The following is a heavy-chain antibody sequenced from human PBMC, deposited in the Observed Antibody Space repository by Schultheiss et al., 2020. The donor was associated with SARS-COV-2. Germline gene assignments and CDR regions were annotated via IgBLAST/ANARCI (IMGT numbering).Heavy chain of an antibody. D-gene: IGHD4-17*01. J-gene: IGHJ5*02. CDR1: GGSISSYY. Sequence: SETLSLTCAVSGGSISSYYWSWIRQPPGKGLEWIGRIYTSGSTNYNPSLKSRVTISVDTSKNQFSLKLSSVTAADTAVYYCARGDYGDYNLYWFDPWGQGTLVTVSS. CDR2: IYTSGST. V-gene: IGHV4-4*08. CDR3: ARGDYGDYNLYWFDP.